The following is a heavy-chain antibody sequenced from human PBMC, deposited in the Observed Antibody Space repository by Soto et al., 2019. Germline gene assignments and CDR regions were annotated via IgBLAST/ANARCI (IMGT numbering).Heavy chain of an antibody. V-gene: IGHV1-3*01. CDR1: GYTFTDYA. D-gene: IGHD6-13*01. Sequence: QVQLVQSGAEVKKPGASVKVSCKASGYTFTDYAIHWLRQAPGQRLEWMGWINAGNGNTKYSQKFQDRVTITRDTSASTAYMELSSLTSEDTAVYYCARVGYSSTNWGQGTLVTVSS. CDR2: INAGNGNT. J-gene: IGHJ4*02. CDR3: ARVGYSSTN.